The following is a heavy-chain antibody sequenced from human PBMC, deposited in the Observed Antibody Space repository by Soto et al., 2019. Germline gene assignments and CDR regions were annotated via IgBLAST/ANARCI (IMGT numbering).Heavy chain of an antibody. J-gene: IGHJ4*02. CDR1: GYTFTGHY. CDR3: GRGRSGQLVVFY. V-gene: IGHV1-2*02. D-gene: IGHD3-10*01. Sequence: ASVKVSCKASGYTFTGHYIHWVRQAPGQGPEWMGEIGPASGDTRYAQKFQGRVTMTRDTSITTVYMELNNLSPDDTAVYYCGRGRSGQLVVFYWGQGTPVTVSS. CDR2: IGPASGDT.